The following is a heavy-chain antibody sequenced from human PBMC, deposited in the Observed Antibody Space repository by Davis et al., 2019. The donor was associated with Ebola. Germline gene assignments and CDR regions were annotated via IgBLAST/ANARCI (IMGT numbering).Heavy chain of an antibody. CDR2: ISYDGSNK. CDR3: EWLTTVDY. Sequence: GESLKISCAASGFTFSSYGMHWVRQAPGKGLEWVAVISYDGSNKYYADSVKGRFTISRDNSKNTLYLQMNSLRAEDTAVYYCEWLTTVDYWGQGTLVTVSS. V-gene: IGHV3-30*03. D-gene: IGHD4-17*01. J-gene: IGHJ4*02. CDR1: GFTFSSYG.